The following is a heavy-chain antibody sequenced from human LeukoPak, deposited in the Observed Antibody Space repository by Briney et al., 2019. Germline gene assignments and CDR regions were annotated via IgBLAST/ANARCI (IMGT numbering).Heavy chain of an antibody. CDR2: IIPIFGTA. V-gene: IGHV1-69*13. D-gene: IGHD5-18*01. J-gene: IGHJ6*02. CDR1: GGTFSSYA. Sequence: ASVKVSCKASGGTFSSYAISWVRQAPGQGLKWMGGIIPIFGTANYAQKFQGRVTITADESTSTAYMELSSLRSEDTAVYYCARDRRGYSYGLPYYYGMDVWGQGTTVTVSS. CDR3: ARDRRGYSYGLPYYYGMDV.